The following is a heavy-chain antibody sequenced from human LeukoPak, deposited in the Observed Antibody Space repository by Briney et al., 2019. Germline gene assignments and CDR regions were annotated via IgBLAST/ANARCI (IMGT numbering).Heavy chain of an antibody. CDR2: ISGSGGST. CDR3: AKLPHYDFWSGYSQYYFDY. J-gene: IGHJ4*02. V-gene: IGHV3-23*01. D-gene: IGHD3-3*01. CDR1: GFTFSSHA. Sequence: GGSLRLSCAASGFTFSSHAMSWVRQAPGKGLEWVSAISGSGGSTYHGDSVKGRFTISRDNSRNTLYLQMNSLRAEDTAAYYCAKLPHYDFWSGYSQYYFDYLGQGSLVTVSS.